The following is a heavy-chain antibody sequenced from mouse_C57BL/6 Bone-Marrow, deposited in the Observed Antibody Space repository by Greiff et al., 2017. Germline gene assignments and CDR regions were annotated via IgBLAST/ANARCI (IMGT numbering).Heavy chain of an antibody. J-gene: IGHJ1*03. CDR1: GYTFTEYT. D-gene: IGHD1-1*01. CDR2: FYPGSGSI. V-gene: IGHV1-62-2*01. Sequence: VKLQESGAELVKPGASVKLSCKASGYTFTEYTIHWVKQRSGQGLEWIGWFYPGSGSIKYNEKFKDKATLTADKSSSTVYMGLSRLTSEDSAVYFCARHEEGGYGSSYVGLWYFDVWGTGTTVTVSS. CDR3: ARHEEGGYGSSYVGLWYFDV.